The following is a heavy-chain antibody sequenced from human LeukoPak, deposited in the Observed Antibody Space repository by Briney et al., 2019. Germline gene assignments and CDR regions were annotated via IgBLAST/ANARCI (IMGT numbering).Heavy chain of an antibody. J-gene: IGHJ6*02. CDR2: IKQDGSEK. CDR1: GFTFRSYW. V-gene: IGHV3-7*01. Sequence: PGGSLRLSCAASGFTFRSYWMHWVRQAPGKGLQWVATIKQDGSEKYYVDSVKGRFTISRDNAKNSLHLQMNSLRAEDTAVYYCVRAMEVWGQGTTVTVSS. CDR3: VRAMEV.